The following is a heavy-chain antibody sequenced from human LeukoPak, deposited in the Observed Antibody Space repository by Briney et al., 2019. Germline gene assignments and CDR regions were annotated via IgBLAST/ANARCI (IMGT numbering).Heavy chain of an antibody. V-gene: IGHV1-24*01. D-gene: IGHD3-10*01. Sequence: ASVKVYCKVSGYTLTELSMHWVRQAPGKGLEWMGGFDPEDGETIYAQKFQGRVTMTEDTSTDTAYMELSSLRSEDTAVYYCATGVMVRGVINYWGQGTLVTVSS. CDR3: ATGVMVRGVINY. CDR2: FDPEDGET. J-gene: IGHJ4*02. CDR1: GYTLTELS.